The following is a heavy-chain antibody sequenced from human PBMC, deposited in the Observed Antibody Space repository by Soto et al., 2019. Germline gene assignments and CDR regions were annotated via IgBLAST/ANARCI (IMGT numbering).Heavy chain of an antibody. J-gene: IGHJ6*02. CDR3: ARHRKYYDILTGYYIPSHMDV. Sequence: PSETLSLTCTVSGGSISSGDYYWSWIRQPPGKGLECIGSIYYSGITHYNPSLKSRVTISVDTSKNQFSLKLSSVTAADTAVYYCARHRKYYDILTGYYIPSHMDVWGQGTTVTVSS. D-gene: IGHD3-9*01. CDR2: IYYSGIT. CDR1: GGSISSGDYY. V-gene: IGHV4-39*01.